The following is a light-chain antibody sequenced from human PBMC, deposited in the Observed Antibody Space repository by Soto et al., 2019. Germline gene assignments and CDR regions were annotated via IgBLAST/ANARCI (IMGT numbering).Light chain of an antibody. V-gene: IGKV1-5*01. Sequence: DIQMTQSPSTLSASVGDRVTITCRASQSIRSLLAWYQQKPGKAPKVLIYDASSLGSGVPSRFAGSGSGTHFTLTISTLQPEDVGTYFCQQSLSTPIYSFGQGTKVDIK. CDR1: QSIRSL. CDR2: DAS. CDR3: QQSLSTPIYS. J-gene: IGKJ2*03.